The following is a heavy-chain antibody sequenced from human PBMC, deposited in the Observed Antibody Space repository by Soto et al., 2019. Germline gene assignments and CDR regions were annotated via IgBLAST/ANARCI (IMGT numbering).Heavy chain of an antibody. CDR2: IIPIFGTA. D-gene: IGHD1-26*01. Sequence: QVQLVQSGAEVKKPGSSVKVSCKASGDTFSSYAISWVRQAPGQGLEWMGGIIPIFGTANYAQKFQGRVTITADESTSTAYMELSSLRSEDTAVYYCARDRVVGATLYGDYWGQGTLVTVSS. J-gene: IGHJ4*02. V-gene: IGHV1-69*01. CDR3: ARDRVVGATLYGDY. CDR1: GDTFSSYA.